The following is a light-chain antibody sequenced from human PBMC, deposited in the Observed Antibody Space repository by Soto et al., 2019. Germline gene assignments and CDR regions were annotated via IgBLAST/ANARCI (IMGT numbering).Light chain of an antibody. CDR1: SSDVGAYDY. Sequence: QSALTQPASVFGSPGQSITISCTGTSSDVGAYDYVSWYQQHPGKAPKLLIYEVSNRPSGVSNRFSGSKSGNTASLTISGLQAEDEADYYCWSHRITTTAHVVFGGGTKVTVL. CDR3: WSHRITTTAHVV. V-gene: IGLV2-14*01. CDR2: EVS. J-gene: IGLJ2*01.